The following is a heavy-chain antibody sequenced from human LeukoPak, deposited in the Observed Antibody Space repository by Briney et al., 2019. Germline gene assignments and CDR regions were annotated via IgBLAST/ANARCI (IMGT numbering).Heavy chain of an antibody. CDR1: GYSFTNYW. CDR3: ARRGTADYSSGWGLDY. CDR2: IYPGDSDI. V-gene: IGHV5-51*01. Sequence: GESLKISCKGSGYSFTNYWIGWVRQMPGKGLEWMGIIYPGDSDIRYSPSFQGQVTISADKSISTAYLQWSSLKASDTAMYYCARRGTADYSSGWGLDYWGQGTLVTVSS. D-gene: IGHD6-19*01. J-gene: IGHJ4*02.